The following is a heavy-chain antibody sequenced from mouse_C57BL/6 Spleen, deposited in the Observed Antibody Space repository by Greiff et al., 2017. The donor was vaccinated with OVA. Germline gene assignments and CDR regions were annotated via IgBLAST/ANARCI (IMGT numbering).Heavy chain of an antibody. CDR1: GYTFTDYY. V-gene: IGHV1-26*01. J-gene: IGHJ4*01. CDR3: ARVGRRGYYAMDY. CDR2: INPNNGGT. Sequence: EVQLQQSGPELVKPGASVQISCQASGYTFTDYYMNWVKQSHGKSLEWIGDINPNNGGTSYNQKFKGKATLTVDKSSSTAYMELRSLTSEDSAVYYCARVGRRGYYAMDYWGQGTSVTVSS.